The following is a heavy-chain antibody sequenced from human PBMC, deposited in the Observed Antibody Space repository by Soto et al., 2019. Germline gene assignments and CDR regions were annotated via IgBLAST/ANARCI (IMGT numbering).Heavy chain of an antibody. CDR2: TKDKFYSFAS. CDR3: SLIRGVMGY. J-gene: IGHJ4*02. Sequence: EXXLVESGGGLVQPGGSLRLXCATSGFTFSDHXXDXXRQAPGKGLKWIGRTKDKFYSFASQYGASVQGRFTISRDDSANSVYLQLDGLQSEDTAVYYCSLIRGVMGYWGQGTLVTVSS. D-gene: IGHD3-10*01. CDR1: GFTFSDHX. V-gene: IGHV3-72*01.